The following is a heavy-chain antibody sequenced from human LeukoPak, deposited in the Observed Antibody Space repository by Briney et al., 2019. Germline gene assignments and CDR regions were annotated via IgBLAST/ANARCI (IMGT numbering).Heavy chain of an antibody. V-gene: IGHV4-34*01. CDR3: ASSLWFGELLS. J-gene: IGHJ4*02. CDR2: INHSGST. D-gene: IGHD3-10*01. Sequence: SETPSLTCAVYGGSFSGYYWSWIRQPPGKGLEWIGEINHSGSTNYNPSLKSRVTISVDTSKNQFSLKLSSVTAADTAVYYCASSLWFGELLSWGQGTLVTVSS. CDR1: GGSFSGYY.